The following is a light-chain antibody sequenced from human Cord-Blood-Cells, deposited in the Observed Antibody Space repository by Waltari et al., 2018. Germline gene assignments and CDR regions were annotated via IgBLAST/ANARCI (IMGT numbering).Light chain of an antibody. V-gene: IGKV3-15*01. J-gene: IGKJ4*01. Sequence: IWMTQSPPTRSVSQLERATFSCRASQSVSSNLAWYQQKPGQAPRLLIYGASTRATGIPARFSGSGSGTEFTLTISSLQSEDFAVYYCQQYNNWPLTFGGGTKVEIK. CDR2: GAS. CDR1: QSVSSN. CDR3: QQYNNWPLT.